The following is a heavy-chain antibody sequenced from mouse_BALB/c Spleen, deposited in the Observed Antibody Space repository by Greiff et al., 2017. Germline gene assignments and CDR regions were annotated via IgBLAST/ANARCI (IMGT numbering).Heavy chain of an antibody. CDR2: ISSGGST. CDR3: ARAFYYAMDY. J-gene: IGHJ4*01. V-gene: IGHV5-6-5*01. Sequence: EVQVVESGGGLVKPGGSLKLSCAASGFTFSSYAMSWVRQTPEKRLEWVASISSGGSTYYPDSVKGRFTISRDNARNILYLQMSSLRSEDTAMYYCARAFYYAMDYWGQGTSVTVSS. CDR1: GFTFSSYA.